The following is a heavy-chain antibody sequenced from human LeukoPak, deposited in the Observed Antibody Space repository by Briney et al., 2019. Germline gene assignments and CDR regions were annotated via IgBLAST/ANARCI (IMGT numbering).Heavy chain of an antibody. Sequence: PGGSLRLSCAASGFTFCSYGMHWVRQAPGKGLEWVAFIRYDGSNKYYADSVKGRFTISRDNSKNTLYLQMNSLRAEDTAVYYCAKDRRPYAQILTGYYNTLDYWGQGTLVTVSS. V-gene: IGHV3-30*02. J-gene: IGHJ4*02. CDR2: IRYDGSNK. D-gene: IGHD3-9*01. CDR3: AKDRRPYAQILTGYYNTLDY. CDR1: GFTFCSYG.